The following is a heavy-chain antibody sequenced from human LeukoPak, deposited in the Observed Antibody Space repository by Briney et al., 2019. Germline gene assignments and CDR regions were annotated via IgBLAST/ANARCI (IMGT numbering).Heavy chain of an antibody. J-gene: IGHJ1*01. V-gene: IGHV4-59*01. D-gene: IGHD2/OR15-2a*01. Sequence: SETLSLTCTVSGGSITSYYWTWIRQPPGKGLEWIGYIYHSGTTNYNPSLKSRVTISVDTSKNQFSLKLSSVTAADTAVYYCAQKAPFSPGYSRHWGQGTLVTVSS. CDR3: AQKAPFSPGYSRH. CDR2: IYHSGTT. CDR1: GGSITSYY.